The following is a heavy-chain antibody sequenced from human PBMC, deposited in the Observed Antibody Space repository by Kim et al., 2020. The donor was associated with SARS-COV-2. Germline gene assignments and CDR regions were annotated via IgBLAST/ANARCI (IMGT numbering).Heavy chain of an antibody. CDR2: ISGSGGST. Sequence: GGSLRLSCAASGFTFSSYAMSWVRQAPGKGLEWVSAISGSGGSTYYADSVKGRFTISRDNSKNTLYLQMNSLRAEDTAVYYCAKGGYSSGWYGHWYFDLWGRGTLVTVSS. V-gene: IGHV3-23*01. D-gene: IGHD6-19*01. CDR1: GFTFSSYA. J-gene: IGHJ2*01. CDR3: AKGGYSSGWYGHWYFDL.